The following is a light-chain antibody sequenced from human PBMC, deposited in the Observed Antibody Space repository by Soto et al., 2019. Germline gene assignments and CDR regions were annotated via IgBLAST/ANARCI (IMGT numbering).Light chain of an antibody. J-gene: IGKJ2*01. CDR3: QQYYSIPFT. Sequence: DFVMTQAPDSLAVSLGARATINCKSSQSVLYNSNNKNHLGWFQQKPGHPPKLLIYGASFRPSGVPDRFSGSGSGTDFTLTISSLQAEDVAVYYCQQYYSIPFTFGQGTKVDIK. CDR2: GAS. CDR1: QSVLYNSNNKNH. V-gene: IGKV4-1*01.